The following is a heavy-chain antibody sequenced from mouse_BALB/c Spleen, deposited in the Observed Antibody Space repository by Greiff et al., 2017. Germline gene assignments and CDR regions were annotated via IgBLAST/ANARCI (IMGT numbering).Heavy chain of an antibody. CDR3: ARFHYYGPAWFAY. Sequence: QVQLKESGPGLVAPSQSLSITCTVSGFSLTSYGVHWVRQPPGKGLEWLGVIWAGGSTNYNSALMSRLSISKDNSKSQVFLKMNSLQTDDTAMYYCARFHYYGPAWFAYWGQGTLVTVSA. CDR2: IWAGGST. D-gene: IGHD1-2*01. V-gene: IGHV2-9*02. J-gene: IGHJ3*01. CDR1: GFSLTSYG.